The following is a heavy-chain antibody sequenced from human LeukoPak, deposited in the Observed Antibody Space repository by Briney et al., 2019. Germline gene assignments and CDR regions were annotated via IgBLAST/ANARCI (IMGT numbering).Heavy chain of an antibody. D-gene: IGHD3-10*01. J-gene: IGHJ6*02. V-gene: IGHV1-18*04. CDR2: ISAYNGDT. CDR1: GYTFTGYY. CDR3: ARRSSLWFGESYYDYYGMDV. Sequence: GASVKASCKASGYTFTGYYMHWVRQAPGQGLEWMGWISAYNGDTNYPQKLQGRLTMTIDTSTSTAYMELRSLRSDDTAVYYCARRSSLWFGESYYDYYGMDVWGQGTTVTVSS.